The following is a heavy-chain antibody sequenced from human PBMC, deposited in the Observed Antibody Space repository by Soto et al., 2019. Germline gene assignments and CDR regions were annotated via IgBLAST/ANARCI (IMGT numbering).Heavy chain of an antibody. CDR2: ISISSTK. J-gene: IGHJ4*02. CDR3: ARVGFGSPGWGGDFDY. CDR1: GFTFSNYN. Sequence: VQLVESGGGLVQPGGSLGLSCAASGFTFSNYNMNWVRQAPGKGLEWLSYISISSTKYYADSVKGRFTISRDNAKNSLYLQMNSLRNEDTAVYYCARVGFGSPGWGGDFDYWGQGSLVTVSS. D-gene: IGHD6-19*01. V-gene: IGHV3-48*02.